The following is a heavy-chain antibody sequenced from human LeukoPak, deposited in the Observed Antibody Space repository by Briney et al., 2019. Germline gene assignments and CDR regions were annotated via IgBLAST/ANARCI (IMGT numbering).Heavy chain of an antibody. J-gene: IGHJ4*02. CDR3: ALSSGWTRYFDY. D-gene: IGHD6-19*01. Sequence: ASVKVSCKPSGYTFTGYYMHWVRQAPGQGLEWMGWINPNSGGTNYAQKFQGRVTMTRDTSISTSYMELSRLRSDDTAVYYCALSSGWTRYFDYWGQGTLVTVSS. CDR2: INPNSGGT. V-gene: IGHV1-2*02. CDR1: GYTFTGYY.